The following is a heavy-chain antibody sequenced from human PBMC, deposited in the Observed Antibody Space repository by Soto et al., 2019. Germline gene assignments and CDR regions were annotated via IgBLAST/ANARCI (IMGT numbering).Heavy chain of an antibody. J-gene: IGHJ3*01. CDR2: IIPVFDKA. V-gene: IGHV1-69*01. CDR3: ARLRRDWGDAFDL. Sequence: QVQLVQSGAAVKKPGSSVKVSCKTSGGPFGSSAISWVRQAPAQGLEWMGEIIPVFDKANYAQNFQGRLTITADEPTGTVFMQLSSLRSEDTAVYFCARLRRDWGDAFDLWGLGTFVNVSS. CDR1: GGPFGSSA. D-gene: IGHD3-16*01.